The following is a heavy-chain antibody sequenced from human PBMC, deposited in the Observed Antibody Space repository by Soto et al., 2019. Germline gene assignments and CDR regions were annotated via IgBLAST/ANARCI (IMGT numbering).Heavy chain of an antibody. Sequence: FLRLSFAASGFSVTNYVINWVRQTPGKGLEWVSTISGSGDSTYYTDSVKGRFTISRDNSKRTLFLQTNRLRADDTAVYYCVRRAINATTSWGSFDIWGQGTMVTV. V-gene: IGHV3-23*01. D-gene: IGHD1-7*01. J-gene: IGHJ3*02. CDR2: ISGSGDST. CDR3: VRRAINATTSWGSFDI. CDR1: GFSVTNYV.